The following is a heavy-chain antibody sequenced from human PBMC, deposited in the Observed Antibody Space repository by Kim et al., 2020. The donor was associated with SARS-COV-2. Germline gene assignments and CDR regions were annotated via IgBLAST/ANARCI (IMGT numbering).Heavy chain of an antibody. D-gene: IGHD1-26*01. Sequence: SETLSLTCTVSGGSISSGGYYWSWIRQHPGKGLEWIGYIYYSGSTYYNPSLKSRVTISVDTSKNQFSLKLSSVTAADTAVYYCARDPGGSYYAGGGYFDYWGQGTLVTVSS. J-gene: IGHJ4*02. CDR3: ARDPGGSYYAGGGYFDY. CDR1: GGSISSGGYY. CDR2: IYYSGST. V-gene: IGHV4-31*03.